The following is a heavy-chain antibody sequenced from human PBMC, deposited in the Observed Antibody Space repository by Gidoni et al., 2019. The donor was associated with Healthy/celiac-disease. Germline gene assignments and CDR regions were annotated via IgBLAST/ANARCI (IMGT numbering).Heavy chain of an antibody. D-gene: IGHD5-12*01. CDR2: IYYSGST. J-gene: IGHJ2*01. V-gene: IGHV4-59*01. Sequence: QVQLQESGPGLVKPSETLSLTCTVSGGSISSYYWSWIRQPPGKGLEWIGYIYYSGSTNYNPSLKSRVTISVDTSKNQFSLKLSSVTAADTAVYYCARGTHSGYDLPFWYFDLWGRGTLVTVSS. CDR3: ARGTHSGYDLPFWYFDL. CDR1: GGSISSYY.